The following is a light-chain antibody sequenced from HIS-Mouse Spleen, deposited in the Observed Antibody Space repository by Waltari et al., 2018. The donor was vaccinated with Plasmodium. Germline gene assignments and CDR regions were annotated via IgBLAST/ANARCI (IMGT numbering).Light chain of an antibody. CDR2: AAS. CDR3: QQSYSTWT. CDR1: QSISNY. J-gene: IGKJ1*01. Sequence: DIQMTQSPSSLSASVGDRVTITCRASQSISNYLNWYQQKPGKAPKLLIYAASSLQSGVPSRFSGSGSGTDFTLTIISLQPEDFATYYCQQSYSTWTFGQGTKVEIK. V-gene: IGKV1-39*01.